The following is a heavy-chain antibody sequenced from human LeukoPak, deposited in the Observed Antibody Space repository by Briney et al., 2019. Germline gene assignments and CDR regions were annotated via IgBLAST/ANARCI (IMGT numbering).Heavy chain of an antibody. CDR3: ARFERWTGTVYLDY. CDR2: ISAYNGNT. D-gene: IGHD3/OR15-3a*01. Sequence: VASVKVSCKASGYTFTSYGITWVRQAPGQGLEWMGWISAYNGNTNYAQKLQGRATMTTDTSTSTAYMELRSLRSDDTAVYYCARFERWTGTVYLDYRGQGTLVTVSS. CDR1: GYTFTSYG. V-gene: IGHV1-18*01. J-gene: IGHJ4*02.